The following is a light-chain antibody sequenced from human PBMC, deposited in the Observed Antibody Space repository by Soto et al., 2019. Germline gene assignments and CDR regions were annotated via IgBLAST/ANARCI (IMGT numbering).Light chain of an antibody. V-gene: IGKV1-12*01. Sequence: DIQMPQSPSSVSASVGDRVTITCRASQGISSLLAWYQQKPGKAPNLLIHTASSLQSRVPSRFSGSGSGTDFTLTISSLQPEDFATYYCQQANSFPLTFGGGTKVEIK. CDR3: QQANSFPLT. CDR2: TAS. J-gene: IGKJ4*01. CDR1: QGISSL.